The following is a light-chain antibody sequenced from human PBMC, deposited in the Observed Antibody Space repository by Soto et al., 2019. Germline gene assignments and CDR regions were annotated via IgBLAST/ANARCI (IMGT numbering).Light chain of an antibody. CDR3: HQRKHWTRT. Sequence: EIVLTQAPGTLSLSPGERATLSCRASQKSGSLLGGYQQKPGRAPRLLIAEVSHRATCIPARFSGRGAETDFTLTSSSLESEDFAVYYCHQRKHWTRTFGGGTKVDIK. CDR2: EVS. CDR1: QKSGSL. V-gene: IGKV3-11*01. J-gene: IGKJ4*01.